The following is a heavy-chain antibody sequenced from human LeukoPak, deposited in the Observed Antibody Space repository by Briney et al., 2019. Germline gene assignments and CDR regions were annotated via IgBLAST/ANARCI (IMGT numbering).Heavy chain of an antibody. D-gene: IGHD3-22*01. CDR2: IYYSGST. J-gene: IGHJ4*02. CDR3: ARLLGEYYYDSSGYYYYLDY. V-gene: IGHV4-39*01. CDR1: GGSISSSSYY. Sequence: SETLSLTCTVSGGSISSSSYYWGWIRQPPGKGLEWIGSIYYSGSTYYNPSLKSRVTISVDTSKNQFSLKLSSVTAADTAVYYCARLLGEYYYDSSGYYYYLDYWGQGTLVTVSS.